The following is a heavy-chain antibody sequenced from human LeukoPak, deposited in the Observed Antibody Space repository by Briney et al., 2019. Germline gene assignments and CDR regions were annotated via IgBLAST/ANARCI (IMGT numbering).Heavy chain of an antibody. Sequence: PGGSLRLSCAPSGFTFSSYWMHWARQAPGKGLAWVSLINTDGSTTTYADSVKGRFTISRDNAKNTLSLQMNSLRAEDTAVYYCATGYRDYGVGYWGQGTLVTVSS. CDR2: INTDGSTT. CDR3: ATGYRDYGVGY. V-gene: IGHV3-74*01. D-gene: IGHD5-12*01. J-gene: IGHJ4*02. CDR1: GFTFSSYW.